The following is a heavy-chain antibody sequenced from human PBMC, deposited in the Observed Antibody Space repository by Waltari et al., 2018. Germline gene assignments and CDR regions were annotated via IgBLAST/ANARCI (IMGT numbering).Heavy chain of an antibody. J-gene: IGHJ4*02. V-gene: IGHV3-11*01. CDR3: VGAVTGTFDS. D-gene: IGHD4-4*01. CDR1: ELTLSEQY. Sequence: QLQLVESGGGLVKPGVSMRLSCASSELTLSEQYLSWIRQAPGKGLGCVEWITLSREGTTTWYPDSVKGRCPVGVHNPKNSLSLQRNSLRAEHTAVYQCVGAVTGTFDSWGQGPRVPVAS. CDR2: ITLSREGTTT.